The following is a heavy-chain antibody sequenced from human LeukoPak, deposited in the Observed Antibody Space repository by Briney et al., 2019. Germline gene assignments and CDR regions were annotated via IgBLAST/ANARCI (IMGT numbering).Heavy chain of an antibody. CDR2: VSYDGSNK. CDR1: GFTFSSYA. CDR3: AATQWLPQGGFDP. Sequence: GGSLRLSCAASGFTFSSYAMHWVRQAPGKGLEWVAVVSYDGSNKYYADSVKGRFTISRDNSKNTLYLQMNSLRAEDTAVYYCAATQWLPQGGFDPWGQGTLVTVSS. D-gene: IGHD6-19*01. J-gene: IGHJ5*02. V-gene: IGHV3-30-3*01.